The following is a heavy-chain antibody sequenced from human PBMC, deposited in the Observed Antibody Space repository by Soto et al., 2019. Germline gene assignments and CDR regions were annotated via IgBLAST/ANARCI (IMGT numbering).Heavy chain of an antibody. D-gene: IGHD3-3*01. CDR3: ARVIHYDFWSGYSVFDY. Sequence: SETLSLTCTVSGGSISSSSYYWGWIRQPPGKGLEWIGSIYYSGSTYYNPSLKSRVTISVDTSKNQFSLKLSSVTAADTAVYYCARVIHYDFWSGYSVFDYWGQGTLVTVSS. CDR2: IYYSGST. J-gene: IGHJ4*02. V-gene: IGHV4-39*01. CDR1: GGSISSSSYY.